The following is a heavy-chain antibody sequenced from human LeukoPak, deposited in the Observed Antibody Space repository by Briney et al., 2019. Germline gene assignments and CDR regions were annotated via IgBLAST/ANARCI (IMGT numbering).Heavy chain of an antibody. Sequence: ASVKVSCKASGYTFTSYYMHWVRQAPGQGLEWMGIISPSGGSTSYAQKFQGRVTITRDTSTSTVYMELSSLRSEDTAVYHCARVGVAGTSFFTFDYWGQGTLVTVSS. CDR2: ISPSGGST. CDR3: ARVGVAGTSFFTFDY. J-gene: IGHJ4*02. D-gene: IGHD6-19*01. CDR1: GYTFTSYY. V-gene: IGHV1-46*01.